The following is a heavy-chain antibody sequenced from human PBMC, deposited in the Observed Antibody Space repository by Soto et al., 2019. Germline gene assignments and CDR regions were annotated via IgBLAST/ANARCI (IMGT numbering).Heavy chain of an antibody. Sequence: ASVKVSCKASGYTFTTFGITWVRQAPGQGLEWMGWISTSTGNTNYAQKLQGRVTLTKDTSTRTAYMELRNLTSDDTAVYYCARSPRVIIAAKGTLDYWGQGTLVTVSS. CDR3: ARSPRVIIAAKGTLDY. CDR2: ISTSTGNT. V-gene: IGHV1-18*04. D-gene: IGHD2-15*01. CDR1: GYTFTTFG. J-gene: IGHJ4*02.